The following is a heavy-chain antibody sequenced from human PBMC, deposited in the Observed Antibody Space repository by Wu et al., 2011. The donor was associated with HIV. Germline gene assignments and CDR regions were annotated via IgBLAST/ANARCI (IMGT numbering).Heavy chain of an antibody. Sequence: QVQLVQSGAEVKKPGSSVKVSCKASGGTFSSYAISWVRQAPGQGLEWMGGIIPIFGTAHYAQRFQDRLAISADTSTNTVYMELSSLKFEDTAVYYCARDLTAVERNYVLGYMDVWGKGTTVTVS. V-gene: IGHV1-69*14. D-gene: IGHD1-7*01. J-gene: IGHJ6*03. CDR2: IIPIFGTA. CDR1: GGTFSSYA. CDR3: ARDLTAVERNYVLGYMDV.